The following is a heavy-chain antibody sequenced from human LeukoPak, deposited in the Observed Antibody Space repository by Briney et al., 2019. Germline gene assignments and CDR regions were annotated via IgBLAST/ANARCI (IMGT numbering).Heavy chain of an antibody. V-gene: IGHV4-59*12. D-gene: IGHD1-26*01. CDR3: ARDPGGSYYYFDY. Sequence: SETLSLTCTVSGGSISSYYWSWIRQPPGKGLEWIGYIYDSGSTNYNPSLKSRVTISVDTSKKQFSLKLSSVTAADTAVYYCARDPGGSYYYFDYWGQGTLVTVSS. CDR1: GGSISSYY. CDR2: IYDSGST. J-gene: IGHJ4*02.